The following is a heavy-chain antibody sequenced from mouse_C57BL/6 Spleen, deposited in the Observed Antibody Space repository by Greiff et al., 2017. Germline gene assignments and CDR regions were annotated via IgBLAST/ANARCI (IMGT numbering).Heavy chain of an antibody. J-gene: IGHJ4*01. CDR3: AREEDAMDY. Sequence: QVHVKQPGAELVKPGASVKLSCKASGYTFTSYWMHWVKQRPGQGLEWIGMIHPNSGSTNYNEKFKSKATLTVDKSSSTAYMQLSSLTSEDSAVYYCAREEDAMDYWGQGTSVTVSS. CDR1: GYTFTSYW. CDR2: IHPNSGST. V-gene: IGHV1-64*01.